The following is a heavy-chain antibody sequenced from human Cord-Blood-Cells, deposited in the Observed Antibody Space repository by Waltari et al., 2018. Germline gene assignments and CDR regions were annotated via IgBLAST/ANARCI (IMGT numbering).Heavy chain of an antibody. V-gene: IGHV4-34*01. Sequence: QVQLQQWGAGLLKPSETLSLTCAVYGGSFSGYYWSWIRQPPGKGLEWIGEIKHSGSSNYNPSLKSRVTISVDTSNNQFSRKLSSVTAADTAVYCCARLSSHCGGDCYSLYYLDYWGQGTLVTVSS. CDR1: GGSFSGYY. CDR3: ARLSSHCGGDCYSLYYLDY. J-gene: IGHJ4*02. D-gene: IGHD2-21*02. CDR2: IKHSGSS.